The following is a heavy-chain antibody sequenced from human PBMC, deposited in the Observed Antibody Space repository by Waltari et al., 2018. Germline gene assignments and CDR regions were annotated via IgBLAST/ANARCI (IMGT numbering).Heavy chain of an antibody. CDR1: GGTFSSYA. CDR2: IIPIFGTA. CDR3: ARDLVDCSGGSCYGLFDY. Sequence: QVQLVQSGAEVKKPGSSVKVSCKASGGTFSSYAISWVRQAPGQGLAWMGGIIPIFGTANYEQKFQGRVTITADESTSTAYMELSSLRSEDTAVYYCARDLVDCSGGSCYGLFDYWGQGTLVTVSS. V-gene: IGHV1-69*13. D-gene: IGHD2-15*01. J-gene: IGHJ4*02.